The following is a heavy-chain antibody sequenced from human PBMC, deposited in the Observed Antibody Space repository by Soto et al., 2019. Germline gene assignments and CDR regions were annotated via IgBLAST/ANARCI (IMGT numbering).Heavy chain of an antibody. Sequence: GGSLRLSCAASGFTVSSNYMSWVRQAPGKGLEWVSVIYSGGNTYYADSVKGRFTISRDNSKNTLYLQMNSLGAEDTAVYYCARDSTLTTFDYWGQGTLVTVSS. CDR2: IYSGGNT. J-gene: IGHJ4*02. CDR1: GFTVSSNY. V-gene: IGHV3-66*01. CDR3: ARDSTLTTFDY. D-gene: IGHD4-17*01.